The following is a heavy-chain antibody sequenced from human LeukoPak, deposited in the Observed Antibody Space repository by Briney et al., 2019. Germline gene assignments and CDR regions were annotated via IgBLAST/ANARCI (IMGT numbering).Heavy chain of an antibody. CDR2: INHSGST. CDR3: ARGSGWYFPDY. J-gene: IGHJ4*02. D-gene: IGHD6-19*01. Sequence: SETLSLTCAVYGVSFSGYYWSWIRQPPGKGLEWIGEINHSGSTNYNPSLKSRVTISVDTSKNQFSLKLSSVTAADTAVYYCARGSGWYFPDYWGQGTLVTVSS. V-gene: IGHV4-34*01. CDR1: GVSFSGYY.